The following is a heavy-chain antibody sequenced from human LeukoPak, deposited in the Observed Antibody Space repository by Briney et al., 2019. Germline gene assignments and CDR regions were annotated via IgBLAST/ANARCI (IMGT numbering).Heavy chain of an antibody. J-gene: IGHJ1*01. CDR3: GRDRYFQY. Sequence: GGSLRLSCVASGFSFGSFWMSWVCKAPGKGLEWVANIKEDGSEEHYLESVKGRFTISRDNAKNIVFLQMNSLREEDSAVYYCGRDRYFQYWGQGTGVIVSS. D-gene: IGHD3-9*01. CDR1: GFSFGSFW. V-gene: IGHV3-7*01. CDR2: IKEDGSEE.